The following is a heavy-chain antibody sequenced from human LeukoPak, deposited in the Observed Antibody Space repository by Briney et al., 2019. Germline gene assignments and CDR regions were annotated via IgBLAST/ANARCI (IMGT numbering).Heavy chain of an antibody. D-gene: IGHD6-13*01. CDR2: LYSGGST. J-gene: IGHJ6*03. CDR3: ARGGAAPTPYYYYYYMDV. Sequence: GGSLRLSCAASGFTVSSNYMSWVRQAPGKGLEWVSDLYSGGSTSYTNSVKGRFTISRDNSKNTLYLQMNSLRAEDTAVYYCARGGAAPTPYYYYYYMDVWGKGTTVTVSS. V-gene: IGHV3-53*01. CDR1: GFTVSSNY.